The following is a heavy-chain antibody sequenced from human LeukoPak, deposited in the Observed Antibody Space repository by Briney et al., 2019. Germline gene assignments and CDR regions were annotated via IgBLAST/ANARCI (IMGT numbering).Heavy chain of an antibody. CDR3: ARDYGDYLFDY. CDR2: IIPIFATA. D-gene: IGHD4-17*01. Sequence: SVKVSCKASGGTFSSYAINWVRQAPGQGLEWMGGIIPIFATANYAQKFQGRVTITADESTSTAYMELSSLRSEDTAVYYCARDYGDYLFDYWGQGTLVTVSS. V-gene: IGHV1-69*13. CDR1: GGTFSSYA. J-gene: IGHJ4*02.